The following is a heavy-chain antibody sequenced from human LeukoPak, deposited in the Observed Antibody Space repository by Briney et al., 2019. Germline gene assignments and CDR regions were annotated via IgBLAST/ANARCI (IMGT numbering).Heavy chain of an antibody. Sequence: SVKGRFTISRDNSENTLYLQMNGLTAEDTTGYYCARGNKGSGIYHWGQGTLVTVSA. J-gene: IGHJ4*02. D-gene: IGHD3-10*01. CDR3: ARGNKGSGIYH. V-gene: IGHV3-53*01.